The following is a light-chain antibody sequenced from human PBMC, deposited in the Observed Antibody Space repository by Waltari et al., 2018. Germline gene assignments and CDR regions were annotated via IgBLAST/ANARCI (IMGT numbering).Light chain of an antibody. CDR1: SSNLGNNV. V-gene: IGLV1-44*01. CDR3: ASWDDSLNGHWV. CDR2: RNA. Sequence: QSVLTQPPSASGTPGQRVTISCSGSSSNLGNNVVNWYQQVPGTAPKLRIYRNALRPSGVPDLFSASKSGTSASLAISGLQSEDEAEYYCASWDDSLNGHWVFGGGTKVTVL. J-gene: IGLJ3*02.